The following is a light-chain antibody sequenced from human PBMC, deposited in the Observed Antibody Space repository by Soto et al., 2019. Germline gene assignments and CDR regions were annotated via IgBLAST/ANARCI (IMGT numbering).Light chain of an antibody. J-gene: IGLJ2*01. V-gene: IGLV1-44*01. CDR1: SSDIGSNP. Sequence: QSVLTQPPSASGTPGQRVAISCSGGSSDIGSNPVNWYLHLPGAAPKLLIYRDNQRPSGVPDRCSSSKSGTSASLTISGLQSEDEADYFCSAWDDSIYGPVFGGGTKLTVL. CDR3: SAWDDSIYGPV. CDR2: RDN.